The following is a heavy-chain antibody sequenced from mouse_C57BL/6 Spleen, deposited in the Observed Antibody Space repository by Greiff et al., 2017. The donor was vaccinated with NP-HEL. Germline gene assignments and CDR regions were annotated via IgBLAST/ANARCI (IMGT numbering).Heavy chain of an antibody. CDR2: IYPGDGDT. V-gene: IGHV1-80*01. CDR1: GYAFSSYW. Sequence: QVQLKQSGAELVKPGASVKISCKASGYAFSSYWMNWVKQRPGKGLEWIGQIYPGDGDTNYNGKFKGKATLTADKSSSTAYMQLSSLTSEDSAVYFCAKVTTVVAPGYFDYWGQGTTLTVSS. CDR3: AKVTTVVAPGYFDY. D-gene: IGHD1-1*01. J-gene: IGHJ2*01.